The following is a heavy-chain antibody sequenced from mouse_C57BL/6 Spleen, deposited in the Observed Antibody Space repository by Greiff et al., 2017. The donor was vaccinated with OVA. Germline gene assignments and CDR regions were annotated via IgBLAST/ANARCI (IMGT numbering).Heavy chain of an antibody. Sequence: EVKLVESGGGLVQPKGSLKLSCAASGFSFNTYAMNWVRQAPGKGLEWVARIRSKSNNYATYYADSEKDRFTISRDDSESMLYLQMNNLKTEDTAMYYCVRPLYDYDVAWFAYWGQGTLVTVSA. CDR3: VRPLYDYDVAWFAY. D-gene: IGHD2-4*01. CDR2: IRSKSNNYAT. CDR1: GFSFNTYA. J-gene: IGHJ3*01. V-gene: IGHV10-1*01.